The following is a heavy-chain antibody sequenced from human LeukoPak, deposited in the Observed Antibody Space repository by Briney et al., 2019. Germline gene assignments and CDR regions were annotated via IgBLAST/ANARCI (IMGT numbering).Heavy chain of an antibody. J-gene: IGHJ4*02. CDR3: AKLSQYDFWSGYYLVGFWDY. CDR1: GFTFSSYA. CDR2: ISGSGGST. Sequence: GGSLRLSYAASGFTFSSYAMSWVRQAPGKGLEWVSAISGSGGSTYYADSVKGRFTISRDNSKNTLYLQMNSPRAEDTAVYYCAKLSQYDFWSGYYLVGFWDYWGQGTLVTVSS. V-gene: IGHV3-23*01. D-gene: IGHD3-3*01.